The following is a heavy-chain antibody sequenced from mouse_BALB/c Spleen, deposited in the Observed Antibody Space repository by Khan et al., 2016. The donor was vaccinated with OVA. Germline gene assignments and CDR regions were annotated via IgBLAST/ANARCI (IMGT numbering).Heavy chain of an antibody. CDR3: AIIDGSDFDY. D-gene: IGHD1-1*01. CDR1: GYSFTGYF. CDR2: INPHIGET. J-gene: IGHJ2*01. Sequence: VQLKQSGPELVKPGASVKISCKASGYSFTGYFMNWVMQSHGKSIEWIGRINPHIGETFYNQKFKGKVTLTVDESSSTAHMELRSLASEDSAVYYCAIIDGSDFDYWGQGTTLTVSS. V-gene: IGHV1-20*02.